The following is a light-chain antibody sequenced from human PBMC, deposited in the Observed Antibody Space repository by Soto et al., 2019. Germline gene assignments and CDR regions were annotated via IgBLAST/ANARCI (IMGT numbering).Light chain of an antibody. CDR1: QSVRSY. CDR2: DAS. CDR3: HQRSNWPLT. V-gene: IGKV3-11*01. Sequence: EIVLAQSPATLSLSPGERATLSCRASQSVRSYLAWYQQRPGQAPRLLIYDASNRATGIPARFSGSGSGTDFTLTISSLEPEDFAVYYCHQRSNWPLTFGGGT. J-gene: IGKJ4*01.